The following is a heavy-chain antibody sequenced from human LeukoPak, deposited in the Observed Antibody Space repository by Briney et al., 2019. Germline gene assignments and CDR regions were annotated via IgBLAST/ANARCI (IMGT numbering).Heavy chain of an antibody. Sequence: SETLSLTCAVYGGSFSVYYWSWIRQPPGKGLEWIVHIYHSGNTYYNPSLKTRVTISVDTSKNQFSLKLRSVTAADTAVYYCARLPPYSSSSYYFDYWGQGTLVTVSS. V-gene: IGHV4-34*01. D-gene: IGHD6-6*01. CDR3: ARLPPYSSSSYYFDY. CDR2: IYHSGNT. J-gene: IGHJ4*02. CDR1: GGSFSVYY.